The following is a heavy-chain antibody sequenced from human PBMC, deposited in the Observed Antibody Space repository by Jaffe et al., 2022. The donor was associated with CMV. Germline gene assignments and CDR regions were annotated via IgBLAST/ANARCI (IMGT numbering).Heavy chain of an antibody. CDR3: ARGPRSREWVVRTWGWLDP. CDR2: IFSNGNT. J-gene: IGHJ5*02. D-gene: IGHD6-19*01. CDR1: GASISATSDF. Sequence: QLQESGPGLVKPSETLSLTCSVSGASISATSDFWGWVRQPPGKGLEWVGGIFSNGNTYYNPSLESRVTISIDSSSNRFSLHVTSATAADTALYFCARGPRSREWVVRTWGWLDPWGQGIMVTVSS. V-gene: IGHV4-39*02.